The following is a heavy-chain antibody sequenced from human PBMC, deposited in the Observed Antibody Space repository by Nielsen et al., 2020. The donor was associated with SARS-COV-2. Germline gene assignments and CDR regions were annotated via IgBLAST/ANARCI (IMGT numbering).Heavy chain of an antibody. D-gene: IGHD3-3*01. Sequence: GESLKISCAASGFTFSSYSMNWVRQAPGKGLEWVSYISSSSSTIYYADSVKGRFTISRDNAKNSLYLQMNSLRDEDTAVYYCARDQNYDFWSGQNYWYFDLWGRGTLVTVSS. V-gene: IGHV3-48*02. CDR3: ARDQNYDFWSGQNYWYFDL. CDR2: ISSSSSTI. CDR1: GFTFSSYS. J-gene: IGHJ2*01.